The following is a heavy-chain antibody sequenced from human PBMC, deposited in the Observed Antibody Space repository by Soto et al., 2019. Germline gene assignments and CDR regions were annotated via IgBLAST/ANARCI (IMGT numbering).Heavy chain of an antibody. CDR3: TGAATGTRSAGEY. CDR1: GFTFSAYS. D-gene: IGHD6-13*01. Sequence: EVQLVESGGGLVQPGGSLRLSCAASGFTFSAYSMHWVRQPPGRGLVWVSRIKPDGSSTTYVDSVKGRFTISRDNAKNTSYLQMNSLRTEDTAVYYCTGAATGTRSAGEYWGQGTLVTVSS. J-gene: IGHJ4*02. CDR2: IKPDGSST. V-gene: IGHV3-74*01.